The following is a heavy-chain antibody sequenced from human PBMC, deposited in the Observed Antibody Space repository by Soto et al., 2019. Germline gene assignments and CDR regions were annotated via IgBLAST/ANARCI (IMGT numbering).Heavy chain of an antibody. CDR1: GYTLSEFS. CDR2: FDPEDGER. D-gene: IGHD5-12*01. V-gene: IGHV1-24*01. CDR3: ARGVRQVATTFYFDY. J-gene: IGHJ4*02. Sequence: GASVKVSCKISGYTLSEFSIHWVRQAPGKGLEWMGGFDPEDGERFYAPKFKGRVTMTEDSSSDTAFMDLSSLRSEDTAVYYCARGVRQVATTFYFDYWGQGTLVTVSS.